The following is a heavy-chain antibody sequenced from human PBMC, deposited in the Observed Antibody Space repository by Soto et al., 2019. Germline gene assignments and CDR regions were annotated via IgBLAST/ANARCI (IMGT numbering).Heavy chain of an antibody. CDR1: GGSFSGYY. CDR3: ARGADIAVAGTGGWFDP. V-gene: IGHV4-34*01. Sequence: PSETLSLTCAVYGGSFSGYYWSWIRQPPGKGLEWIGEINHSGSTNYNPSLKSRVTISVDTSKNQFSLKLSSVTAADTAVYYCARGADIAVAGTGGWFDPWGQGTLVTVSS. J-gene: IGHJ5*02. D-gene: IGHD6-19*01. CDR2: INHSGST.